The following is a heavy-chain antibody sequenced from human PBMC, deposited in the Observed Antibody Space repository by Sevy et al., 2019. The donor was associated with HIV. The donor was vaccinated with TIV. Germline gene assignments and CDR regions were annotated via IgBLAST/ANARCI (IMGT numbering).Heavy chain of an antibody. CDR3: ATLSSPMRNSGSYDFFDH. J-gene: IGHJ4*02. CDR2: IKQDGSDK. Sequence: GGSLRLSCAASGFTFSTYWMSWVRQAPGKGLEWVANIKQDGSDKNYMDSVKGRFTISRDNAKKSLYLQMSSLRAEDTAVYYCATLSSPMRNSGSYDFFDHWGQGTLVTVSS. V-gene: IGHV3-7*01. CDR1: GFTFSTYW. D-gene: IGHD6-19*01.